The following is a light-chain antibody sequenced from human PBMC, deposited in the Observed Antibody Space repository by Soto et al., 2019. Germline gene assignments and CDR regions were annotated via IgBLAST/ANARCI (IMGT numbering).Light chain of an antibody. CDR1: QDIGTS. Sequence: DIQMTQSPSSLSASVGDRVTITCQASQDIGTSLNWYQHVPGRAPKLLIYGASNLEIGVPSRFRGGGSGTDFAFSISSLQPEGIATYYCRQYDSLPPWTFGQGTKVDIK. V-gene: IGKV1-33*01. CDR3: RQYDSLPPWT. CDR2: GAS. J-gene: IGKJ1*01.